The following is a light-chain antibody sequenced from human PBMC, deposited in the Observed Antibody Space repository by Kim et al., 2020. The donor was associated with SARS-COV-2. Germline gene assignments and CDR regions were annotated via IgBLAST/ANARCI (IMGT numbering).Light chain of an antibody. J-gene: IGKJ2*01. V-gene: IGKV1-5*03. CDR1: HNINSW. Sequence: DIQMTQSPSTLSASVGDTVTLTCRPSHNINSWLAWYQQKPGKAPTLLIQKSSILQSGVPSRFSGSGSGTEFTLTINSLQPDDFATYYYQQYASYSRPFGQGTKLE. CDR3: QQYASYSRP. CDR2: KSS.